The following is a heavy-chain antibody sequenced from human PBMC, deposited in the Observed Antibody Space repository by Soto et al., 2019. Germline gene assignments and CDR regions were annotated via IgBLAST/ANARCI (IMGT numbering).Heavy chain of an antibody. V-gene: IGHV1-69*06. J-gene: IGHJ6*02. CDR3: ARDPHPYYDFWSASGSQTYYYYGMDV. Sequence: SVKVSCKASGCTFSSYAISWVRQAPGQGLEWMGGIIPIFGTANYAQKFQGRVTITADKSTSTAYMELSSLRSEDTAVYYCARDPHPYYDFWSASGSQTYYYYGMDVWGQGTTVTVSS. CDR1: GCTFSSYA. D-gene: IGHD3-3*01. CDR2: IIPIFGTA.